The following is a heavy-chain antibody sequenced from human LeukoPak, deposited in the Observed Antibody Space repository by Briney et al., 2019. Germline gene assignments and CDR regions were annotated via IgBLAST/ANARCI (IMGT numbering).Heavy chain of an antibody. D-gene: IGHD3-10*01. Sequence: AGGSLRLSCAASAFTFSRYSMNWVRQAPGKGLEWVSSISGSSSYIYYADSVKGRFTISRDNAKNSLYLQMNSLRAEDTAVYYCARDLVLWFGESSVSEGYWGQGTLVTVSS. CDR1: AFTFSRYS. J-gene: IGHJ4*02. CDR3: ARDLVLWFGESSVSEGY. V-gene: IGHV3-21*01. CDR2: ISGSSSYI.